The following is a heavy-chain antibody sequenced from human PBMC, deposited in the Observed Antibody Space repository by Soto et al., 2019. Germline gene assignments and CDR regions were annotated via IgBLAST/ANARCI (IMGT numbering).Heavy chain of an antibody. D-gene: IGHD1-7*01. J-gene: IGHJ6*03. CDR3: AGTTSLQWYDMDV. CDR1: GDSVSSNSAA. V-gene: IGHV6-1*01. Sequence: SQTLSLTCAISGDSVSSNSAAWNWIRQSPSRGLEWLGRTYYRSRWYNDYAVSVKCRITVNPDTSKNQFSLHLNSVTPVDMAVYYCAGTTSLQWYDMDVWDKGTTVTVTS. CDR2: TYYRSRWYN.